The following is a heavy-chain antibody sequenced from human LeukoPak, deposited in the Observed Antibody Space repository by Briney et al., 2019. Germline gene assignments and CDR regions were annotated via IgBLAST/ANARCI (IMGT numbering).Heavy chain of an antibody. J-gene: IGHJ4*02. CDR2: IWYDGSNK. CDR3: AREGPDNWEGGFDY. V-gene: IGHV3-33*01. D-gene: IGHD1-1*01. Sequence: GGSLRLSCAASGFTFSSYGMHWVRQAPGKGLEWVAVIWYDGSNKYYADSVKGRFTISRDNSKNTLYLQMNSLRAEDTAVYYCAREGPDNWEGGFDYWGQGTLVTVSS. CDR1: GFTFSSYG.